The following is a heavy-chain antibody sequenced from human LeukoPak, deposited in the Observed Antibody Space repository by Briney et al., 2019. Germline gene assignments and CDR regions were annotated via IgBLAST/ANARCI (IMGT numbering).Heavy chain of an antibody. V-gene: IGHV4-39*07. J-gene: IGHJ4*02. Sequence: SETLSLTCTVSGGSISSSSYYWGWIRQPPGKGLEWIGSIYYSGSIYYNPSLKSRVTISVDTSKNQFSLKLSSVTAADTAVYYCARAPISIAAAVYFDYWGQGTLVTVSS. CDR2: IYYSGSI. CDR1: GGSISSSSYY. CDR3: ARAPISIAAAVYFDY. D-gene: IGHD6-13*01.